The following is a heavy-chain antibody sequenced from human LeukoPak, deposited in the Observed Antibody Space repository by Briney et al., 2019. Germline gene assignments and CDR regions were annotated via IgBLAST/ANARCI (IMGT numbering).Heavy chain of an antibody. CDR1: GYTFTSYA. V-gene: IGHV1-2*02. CDR2: ITPSGGT. J-gene: IGHJ4*02. D-gene: IGHD5-24*01. CDR3: ARLQRDGYNSLGSYNLDY. Sequence: ASVKVSCKASGYTFTSYAIHWVRQAPGQGLEWMGWITPSGGTNYPQKFQGRVAITWDTSITTAYMDLSRLTSDDTAVYYCARLQRDGYNSLGSYNLDYWGRGTLVTVSS.